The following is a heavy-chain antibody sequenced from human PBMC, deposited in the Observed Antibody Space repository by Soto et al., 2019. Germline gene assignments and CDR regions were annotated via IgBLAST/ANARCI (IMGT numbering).Heavy chain of an antibody. D-gene: IGHD3-22*01. Sequence: PSETLSLTCAVYGGSFSGYYWSWIRQPPGKGLEWIGGVYYNGNTNHNPSLKSRVTMSVDTSNNQFSLRMSSVTAADTSVYYCAKHPYNPLVRPFWHFDLWGRGTLVTVSS. J-gene: IGHJ2*01. CDR3: AKHPYNPLVRPFWHFDL. CDR1: GGSFSGYY. CDR2: VYYNGNT. V-gene: IGHV4-34*01.